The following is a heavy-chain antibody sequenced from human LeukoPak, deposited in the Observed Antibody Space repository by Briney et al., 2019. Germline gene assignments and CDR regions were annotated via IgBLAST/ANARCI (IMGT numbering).Heavy chain of an antibody. J-gene: IGHJ4*02. CDR2: ISYDGSNK. V-gene: IGHV3-30-3*01. CDR3: ARAPRPKPSIAAAGYFDY. CDR1: GFTFSNYW. Sequence: GGSLRLSCAASGFTFSNYWMSWVRQTPGKGLEWVAVISYDGSNKYYADSVKGRFTISRDNSKNTLYLQMNSLRAEDTAVYYCARAPRPKPSIAAAGYFDYWGQGTLVTVSS. D-gene: IGHD6-13*01.